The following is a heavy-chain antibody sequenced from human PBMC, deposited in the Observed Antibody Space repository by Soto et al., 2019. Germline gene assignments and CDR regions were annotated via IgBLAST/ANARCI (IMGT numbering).Heavy chain of an antibody. D-gene: IGHD4-17*01. CDR1: GFTFSSYG. J-gene: IGHJ4*02. V-gene: IGHV3-33*01. CDR3: ARDDYGDYSYFDY. Sequence: QVQLVKSGGGVVQPGRSLRLSCAASGFTFSSYGMHWVRQAPGKGLEWVAVIWYDGSNKYYADSVKGRFTISRDNSKNTLYLQMNSLRVDDTAVYYCARDDYGDYSYFDYWGQGTLVTVSS. CDR2: IWYDGSNK.